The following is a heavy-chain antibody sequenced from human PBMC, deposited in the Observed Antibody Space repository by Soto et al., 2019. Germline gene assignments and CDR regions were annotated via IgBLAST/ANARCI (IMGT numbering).Heavy chain of an antibody. J-gene: IGHJ3*02. D-gene: IGHD2-2*01. CDR3: ARDLGYCSSTSCYVAAFDI. Sequence: QVQLVESGGGLVKPGGSLRLSCADSGFTFSDYYMSWIRQAPGKGLDCVSYISSSGNTIYYADTVKGRFTISRDNAKNSLYLQMNSLRAEDTAVYYCARDLGYCSSTSCYVAAFDIWGQGTMVTVSS. V-gene: IGHV3-11*01. CDR2: ISSSGNTI. CDR1: GFTFSDYY.